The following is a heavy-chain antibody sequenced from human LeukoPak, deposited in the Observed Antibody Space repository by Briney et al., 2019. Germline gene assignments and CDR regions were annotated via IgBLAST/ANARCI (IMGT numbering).Heavy chain of an antibody. CDR3: ASHLYCSSTSCPDY. CDR1: GFTFSSYS. Sequence: PGGSLRLSCAASGFTFSSYSVNWVRQAPGKGLEWVSSISSSSSYIYYADSVKGRFTISRDNAKNSLYLQMNSLRAEDTAVYYCASHLYCSSTSCPDYWGQGTLVTVSS. CDR2: ISSSSSYI. J-gene: IGHJ4*02. V-gene: IGHV3-21*01. D-gene: IGHD2-2*01.